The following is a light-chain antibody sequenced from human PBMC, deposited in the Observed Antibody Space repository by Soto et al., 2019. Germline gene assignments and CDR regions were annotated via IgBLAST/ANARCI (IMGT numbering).Light chain of an antibody. CDR3: QQRSNWPQIT. J-gene: IGKJ4*01. CDR2: DAS. V-gene: IGKV3-11*01. Sequence: EMVFTQSPATLSFSPGERATLSCRASQSVSKYLAWYQQKPGQAPRLLIHDASNRATGIPARFSGSGSGTDFTLTISSLEPEDFGVYYCQQRSNWPQITFGGGTKVEIK. CDR1: QSVSKY.